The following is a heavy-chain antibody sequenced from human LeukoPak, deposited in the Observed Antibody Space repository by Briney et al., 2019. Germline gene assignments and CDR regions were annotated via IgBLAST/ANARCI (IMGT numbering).Heavy chain of an antibody. J-gene: IGHJ6*02. V-gene: IGHV1-2*04. Sequence: ASVKVSCKAPGYTFTGYYMHWVRQAPGQGLEWMGWINPNSGGTNYAQKFQGWVTMTRDTSISTAYMELSRLRSDDTAVYYCARDYYDSSGYYYYYGMDVWGQGTTVTVSS. CDR2: INPNSGGT. D-gene: IGHD3-22*01. CDR1: GYTFTGYY. CDR3: ARDYYDSSGYYYYYGMDV.